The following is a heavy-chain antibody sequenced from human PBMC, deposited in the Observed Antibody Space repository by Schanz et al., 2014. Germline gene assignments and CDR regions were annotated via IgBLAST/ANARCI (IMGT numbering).Heavy chain of an antibody. J-gene: IGHJ6*02. CDR3: AKVDRTRYYAMDV. V-gene: IGHV1-18*01. CDR2: ISAFDDKT. D-gene: IGHD3-9*01. CDR1: GYSFTTYG. Sequence: QVQLVQSGAEVKKPGASVKVSCKASGYSFTTYGLNWVRQAPGQGPEWMGWISAFDDKTDYAQNFQGRLIMTTDTSTTTVYMELRGLRSEDTAVYYCAKVDRTRYYAMDVWGQGTTVTVSS.